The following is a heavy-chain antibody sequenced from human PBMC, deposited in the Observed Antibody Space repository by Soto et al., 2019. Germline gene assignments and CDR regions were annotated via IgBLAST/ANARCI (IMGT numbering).Heavy chain of an antibody. CDR1: GGSISSGAYY. CDR2: IYYSGST. CDR3: ARYGSGSYYPTTFDY. V-gene: IGHV4-31*03. J-gene: IGHJ4*02. Sequence: QVQLQESGPGLVKPSQTLSLTCTVSGGSISSGAYYWSWIRQHPGKGLECIGYIYYSGSTYYNPSLQSRVTIPVDTSENQFSLKLSSVTAADTAVYYCARYGSGSYYPTTFDYWGQGTLVTVSS. D-gene: IGHD3-10*01.